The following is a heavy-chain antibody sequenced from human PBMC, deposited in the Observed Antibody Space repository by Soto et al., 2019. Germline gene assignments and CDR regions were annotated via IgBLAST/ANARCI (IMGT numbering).Heavy chain of an antibody. Sequence: PGGSLRLSCAASGVTFSSYAMSWVRQAPGQGLEWVSAISGSGSSTYYADSVKGRFTISRDNSKNTLYLQMNSLRAEDTAVYYCAKSIASHGLNPFDYWGQGTLVTVSS. CDR1: GVTFSSYA. J-gene: IGHJ4*02. CDR3: AKSIASHGLNPFDY. D-gene: IGHD2-2*01. CDR2: ISGSGSST. V-gene: IGHV3-23*01.